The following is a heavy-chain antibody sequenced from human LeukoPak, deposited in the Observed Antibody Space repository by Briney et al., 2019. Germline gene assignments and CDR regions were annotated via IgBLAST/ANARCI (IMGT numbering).Heavy chain of an antibody. CDR2: IFSSGST. J-gene: IGHJ5*02. V-gene: IGHV4-39*07. D-gene: IGHD5-12*01. CDR3: ARAVSGSDYWFDP. Sequence: KPSETLSLTCTVSGGSISSSSYYWGWIRQPPGKGLEWIGCIFSSGSTNYNPSLKSRVTISVDTSKNQFSLSLRSVTAADTAVYYCARAVSGSDYWFDPWGQGTLVTVSS. CDR1: GGSISSSSYY.